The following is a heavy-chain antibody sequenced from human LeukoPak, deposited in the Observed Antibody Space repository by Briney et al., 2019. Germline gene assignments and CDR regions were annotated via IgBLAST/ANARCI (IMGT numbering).Heavy chain of an antibody. CDR2: IYYSGST. D-gene: IGHD3-10*01. CDR3: ARRYTYYYGSGSYSWFDP. V-gene: IGHV4-59*01. Sequence: PSETLSLTCTVSGGSISSYYWSWIRQPPGKGLEWIGYIYYSGSTNYNPSLKSRVTISVDTSKNQFSLKLSPVTAADTAVYYCARRYTYYYGSGSYSWFDPWGQGTLVTVSS. CDR1: GGSISSYY. J-gene: IGHJ5*02.